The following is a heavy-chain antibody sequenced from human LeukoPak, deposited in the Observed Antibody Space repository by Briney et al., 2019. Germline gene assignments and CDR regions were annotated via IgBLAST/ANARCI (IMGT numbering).Heavy chain of an antibody. J-gene: IGHJ4*02. Sequence: PGGSLRLSCAASGFTFINAWMSWVRQAPGKGLEWVGRIKSRSDGGTIDYAAPVKGRFTMSRDDSKNTLHLQMNSLKTEDTAVYYCSTGGLYWGQGTLVTVSS. D-gene: IGHD3/OR15-3a*01. CDR1: GFTFINAW. CDR2: IKSRSDGGTI. V-gene: IGHV3-15*01. CDR3: STGGLY.